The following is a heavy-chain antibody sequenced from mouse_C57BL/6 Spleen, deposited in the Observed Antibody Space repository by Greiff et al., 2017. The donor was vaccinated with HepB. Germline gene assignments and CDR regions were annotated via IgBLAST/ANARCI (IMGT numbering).Heavy chain of an antibody. D-gene: IGHD1-1*01. V-gene: IGHV1-80*01. J-gene: IGHJ2*01. CDR1: GYAFSSYW. CDR2: IYPGDGDT. Sequence: QVQLKESGAELVKPGASVKISCKASGYAFSSYWMNWVKQRPGKGLEWIGQIYPGDGDTNYNGKFKGKATLTADKSSSTAYMQLSSLTSEDSAVYFCARGITTVVAKFDYWGQGTTLTVSS. CDR3: ARGITTVVAKFDY.